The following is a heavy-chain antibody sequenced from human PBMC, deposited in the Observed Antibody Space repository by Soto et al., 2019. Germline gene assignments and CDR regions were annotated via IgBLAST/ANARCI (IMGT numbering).Heavy chain of an antibody. Sequence: SETLSLTCTVSGGSISSYYWSWIRQPPGKGLEWIGYIYYSGSTNYNPSLKSRVTISVDTSKNQFSLKLSSVTAADTAVYYCARDGLTGVGYYYGMDVWGQGTTVTVSS. CDR3: ARDGLTGVGYYYGMDV. CDR1: GGSISSYY. CDR2: IYYSGST. V-gene: IGHV4-59*01. J-gene: IGHJ6*02. D-gene: IGHD7-27*01.